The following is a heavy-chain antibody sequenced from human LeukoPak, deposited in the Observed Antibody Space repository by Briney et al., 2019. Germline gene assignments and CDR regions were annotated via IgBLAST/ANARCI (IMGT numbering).Heavy chain of an antibody. CDR1: GGSFSGYY. J-gene: IGHJ6*02. CDR3: ARRASSGPQESMDV. D-gene: IGHD6-19*01. Sequence: PSETLSLTCAVYGGSFSGYYWSWIRQPPGKGLEWIGEINHSGSTNYNPSLKSRVTISVDTSKNQFSLKLSSVTAADTAVYYCARRASSGPQESMDVWGQGTTVTVSS. V-gene: IGHV4-34*01. CDR2: INHSGST.